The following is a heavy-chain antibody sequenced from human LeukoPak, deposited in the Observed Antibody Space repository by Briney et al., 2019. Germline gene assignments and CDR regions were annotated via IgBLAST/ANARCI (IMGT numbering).Heavy chain of an antibody. J-gene: IGHJ5*02. CDR2: IYYSGST. D-gene: IGHD2-15*01. CDR1: GGSISSRSYY. V-gene: IGHV4-39*07. CDR3: AREREGVVVVAARPNNWFDP. Sequence: SETLSLTCTVSGGSISSRSYYWGWIRQPPGKGLEWIGSIYYSGSTYYNPSLKSRVTISVDTSKNQFSLKLSSVTAADTAVYYCAREREGVVVVAARPNNWFDPWGQGTLVTVSS.